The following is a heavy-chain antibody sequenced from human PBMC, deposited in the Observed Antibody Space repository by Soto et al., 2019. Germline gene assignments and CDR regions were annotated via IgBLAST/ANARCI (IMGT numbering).Heavy chain of an antibody. CDR1: GFSLSGFW. V-gene: IGHV3-74*01. CDR3: ARLSGDHSAFFSYGMDA. Sequence: PGWSLRLSCAASGFSLSGFWMHWVRQAPGKGLVWVSRMFTDVSTTYYADSVKGRFNISSDNPRNTLSLQMNSLRADDTAVYYCARLSGDHSAFFSYGMDAWGQGTTVTVSS. D-gene: IGHD2-21*01. J-gene: IGHJ6*02. CDR2: MFTDVSTT.